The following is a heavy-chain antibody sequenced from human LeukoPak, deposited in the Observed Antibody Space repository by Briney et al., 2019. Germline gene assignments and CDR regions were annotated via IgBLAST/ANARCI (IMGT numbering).Heavy chain of an antibody. J-gene: IGHJ3*01. D-gene: IGHD2-21*02. CDR3: TRSVVVTGGGAFDV. Sequence: GGSLRLSCAASGFSFSVYWMHWVRQAPGKGPVWVSRIKTDGSITDYADFVKGRFTISRDNAKNSLYLQMNSLRTEDTALYYCTRSVVVTGGGAFDVWGQGTTVTVSS. V-gene: IGHV3-74*01. CDR1: GFSFSVYW. CDR2: IKTDGSIT.